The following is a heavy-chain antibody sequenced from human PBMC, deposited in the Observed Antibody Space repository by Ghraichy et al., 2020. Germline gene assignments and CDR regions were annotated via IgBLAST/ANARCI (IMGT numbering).Heavy chain of an antibody. J-gene: IGHJ6*02. CDR2: ISAYNGNT. Sequence: ASVKVSCKASGYTFTSYGISWVRQAPGQGLEWMGWISAYNGNTNYAQKLQGRVTMTTDTSTSTAYMELRSLRSDDTAVYYCASGIGVVITRYYYYGMDVWGQGTTVTVSS. D-gene: IGHD3-3*01. CDR1: GYTFTSYG. CDR3: ASGIGVVITRYYYYGMDV. V-gene: IGHV1-18*01.